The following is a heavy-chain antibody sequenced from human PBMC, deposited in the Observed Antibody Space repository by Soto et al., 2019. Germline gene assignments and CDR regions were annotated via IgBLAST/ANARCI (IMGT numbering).Heavy chain of an antibody. D-gene: IGHD3-9*01. Sequence: GGSLSLSCAASGFTFSSYGMHWVRQAPGKGLEWVAVIWYDGSNKYYADSVKGRFTISRDNSKNTLYLQMNSLRAEDTAVYYCARDNGRYFDWSPFYYYYGMDVWGQGTTVTVSS. CDR2: IWYDGSNK. CDR3: ARDNGRYFDWSPFYYYYGMDV. J-gene: IGHJ6*02. CDR1: GFTFSSYG. V-gene: IGHV3-33*01.